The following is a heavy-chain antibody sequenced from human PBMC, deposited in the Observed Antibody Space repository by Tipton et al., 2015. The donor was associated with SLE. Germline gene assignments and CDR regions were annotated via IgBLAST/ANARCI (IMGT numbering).Heavy chain of an antibody. D-gene: IGHD2-2*01. CDR1: GGTFSSYS. V-gene: IGHV1-69*05. CDR3: ARAVHCTTPSCFLDY. J-gene: IGHJ4*02. CDR2: IIPIFHTA. Sequence: QSGPEVKKPGSSGKVSCKASGGTFSSYSITWVRQAPGQGLEWMGGIIPIFHTANYAQKFQGRVTTTTNESTMTFFMVLSSLTSEDTAVYYCARAVHCTTPSCFLDYWGQGALVPVSS.